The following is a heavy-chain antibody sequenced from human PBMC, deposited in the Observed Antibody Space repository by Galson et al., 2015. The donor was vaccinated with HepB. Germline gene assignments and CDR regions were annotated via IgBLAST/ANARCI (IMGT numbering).Heavy chain of an antibody. J-gene: IGHJ4*02. V-gene: IGHV3-74*01. CDR1: GFTFSSYW. CDR3: ARAIAAAGTYGTPDY. Sequence: SLRLSCAASGFTFSSYWMHWVRQAPGKGPVWVSRINSDGSSTNYADSVKGRFTISRDNAKNTLYLQMNSLRAEDTAVYYCARAIAAAGTYGTPDYWGQGTLVTVSS. CDR2: INSDGSST. D-gene: IGHD6-13*01.